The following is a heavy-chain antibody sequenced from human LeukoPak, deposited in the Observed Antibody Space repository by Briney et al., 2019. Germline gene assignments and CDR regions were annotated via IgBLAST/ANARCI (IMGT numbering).Heavy chain of an antibody. CDR1: GASIRSGRNY. CDR2: IYYSGSS. CDR3: ARHVSGSAMMHYFDY. D-gene: IGHD5-18*01. J-gene: IGHJ4*02. V-gene: IGHV4-39*01. Sequence: SETLSLTCTVSGASIRSGRNYWGWIRQAPGKGLEWIGSIYYSGSSSYNPSLQSRISISVDTSNTHTSLKVFSLTAADTALSYCARHVSGSAMMHYFDYWGQGNLVTVSS.